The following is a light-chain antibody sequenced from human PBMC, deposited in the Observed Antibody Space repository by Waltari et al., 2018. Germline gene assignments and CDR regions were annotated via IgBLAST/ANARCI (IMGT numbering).Light chain of an antibody. CDR3: NSRDSSGNHLGV. CDR1: SLRSYY. CDR2: GKN. Sequence: SSELTQDPAVSVSLGQTVRITCQGDSLRSYYASWYQHKPGQAPVLVIYGKNNRPSGIPDRFSGSSSGNTASLTITGAQAEDEADYYCNSRDSSGNHLGVFGGGTKLTVL. J-gene: IGLJ3*02. V-gene: IGLV3-19*01.